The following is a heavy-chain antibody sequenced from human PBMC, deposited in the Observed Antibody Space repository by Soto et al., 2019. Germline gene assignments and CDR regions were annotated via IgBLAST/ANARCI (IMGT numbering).Heavy chain of an antibody. J-gene: IGHJ3*02. CDR1: GYSFTSYW. V-gene: IGHV5-51*01. D-gene: IGHD2-15*01. CDR3: ARQTYCSGGSCYPGDSFDI. Sequence: PGESLKISCKGSGYSFTSYWIGWVRQMPGKGLEWMGIIYPGDSDTRYSPSFQGQVTISADKSINTAYLQWSSLKASDTAMYYCARQTYCSGGSCYPGDSFDIWGQGTMVTVSS. CDR2: IYPGDSDT.